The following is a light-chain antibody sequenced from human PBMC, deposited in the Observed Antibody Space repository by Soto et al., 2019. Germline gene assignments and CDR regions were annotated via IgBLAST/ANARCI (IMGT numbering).Light chain of an antibody. J-gene: IGKJ1*01. CDR3: QQYGSSPQT. V-gene: IGKV3-20*01. CDR2: GAS. Sequence: IVLTQSPGTLSLSPGERATLSCRASQSVSSSYLAWYQQKPGQAPRLLIYGASSRATGIPDRFSGSGSGTDFTLTTSRLEPEDFAAYYCQQYGSSPQTFGQGTKVDIX. CDR1: QSVSSSY.